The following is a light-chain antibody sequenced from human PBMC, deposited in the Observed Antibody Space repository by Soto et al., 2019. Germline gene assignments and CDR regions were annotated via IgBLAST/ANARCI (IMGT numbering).Light chain of an antibody. J-gene: IGKJ1*01. CDR1: QSVSSN. V-gene: IGKV3-15*01. CDR2: GAS. Sequence: EIVMTQSPATLSVSPGERATLSCRASQSVSSNLAWYQQKPGQAPRLLIYGASTRATGIPARFSGSGSGTEFTLTISSLQSEDFAVYYCQQYNNWPSKPSGQGNKV. CDR3: QQYNNWPSKP.